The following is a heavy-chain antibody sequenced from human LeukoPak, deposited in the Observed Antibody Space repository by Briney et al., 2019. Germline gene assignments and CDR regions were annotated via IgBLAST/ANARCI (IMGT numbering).Heavy chain of an antibody. V-gene: IGHV1-18*01. CDR1: GYTFTSYG. CDR2: ISAYNGDT. D-gene: IGHD2-2*01. J-gene: IGHJ4*02. CDR3: ARSDCSSTTCYVTFDY. Sequence: ASVKVSCKASGYTFTSYGISWVRQAPGQGLEWMGWISAYNGDTNYAQNLQGRVTMTTDASTSTAYMDLGSLRSDDTAVYYCARSDCSSTTCYVTFDYWGQGTLVIVSS.